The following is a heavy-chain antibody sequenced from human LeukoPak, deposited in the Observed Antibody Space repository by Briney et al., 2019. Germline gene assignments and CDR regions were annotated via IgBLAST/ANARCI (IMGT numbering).Heavy chain of an antibody. CDR2: IIPIFGTA. V-gene: IGHV1-69*05. J-gene: IGHJ4*02. CDR1: GGTFGSYA. CDR3: ASTNYDILTGYPIYYFDY. Sequence: ASVKVSCKASGGTFGSYAISWVRQAHGQGLEWIGRIIPIFGTANYAQKFQGRATITTDESTSTTYMERTRLRSKDTAITYCASTNYDILTGYPIYYFDYLGQGTLLTVSS. D-gene: IGHD3-9*01.